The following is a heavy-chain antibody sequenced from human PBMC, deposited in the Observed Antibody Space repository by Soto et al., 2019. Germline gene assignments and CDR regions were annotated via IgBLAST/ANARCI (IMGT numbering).Heavy chain of an antibody. CDR2: IRNKANGYAT. V-gene: IGHV3-73*01. CDR3: ARQGGALELGF. Sequence: GGSLRLSCAASGFTFNIAAIHWVRQASGKGLEWVGLIRNKANGYATAYAPSVKGRITVSRDDSKNMAFLEMNSLKTEDTAVDYCARQGGALELGFWGQGTLVTVSS. J-gene: IGHJ4*02. D-gene: IGHD1-26*01. CDR1: GFTFNIAA.